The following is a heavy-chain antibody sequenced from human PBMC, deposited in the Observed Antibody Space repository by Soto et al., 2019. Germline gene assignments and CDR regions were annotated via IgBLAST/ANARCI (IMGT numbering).Heavy chain of an antibody. V-gene: IGHV4-30-4*01. Sequence: SETLSLTCSVSGGSISSGDSYWSWIRQPPGKGLEWIGFIYYSGSTYYNPSLKSRVSISVDTSKNQFSLKLSSVTAADTAVYYCARDNPADRGNFDFWGQGTRVTVSS. CDR2: IYYSGST. J-gene: IGHJ4*02. CDR1: GGSISSGDSY. D-gene: IGHD3-10*01. CDR3: ARDNPADRGNFDF.